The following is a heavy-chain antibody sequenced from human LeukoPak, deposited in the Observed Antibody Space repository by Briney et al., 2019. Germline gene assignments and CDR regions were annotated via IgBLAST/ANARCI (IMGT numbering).Heavy chain of an antibody. Sequence: GGSLGLSCAASGFTFSSYAMHWVRQAPGKGLEWVAVISYDGSNKYYADSVKGRFTISRDNSKNTLYLQMSSLRAEDTAVYYCARDYGDFHYYYYGMDVWGQGTTVTVSS. D-gene: IGHD4-17*01. V-gene: IGHV3-30-3*01. J-gene: IGHJ6*02. CDR3: ARDYGDFHYYYYGMDV. CDR1: GFTFSSYA. CDR2: ISYDGSNK.